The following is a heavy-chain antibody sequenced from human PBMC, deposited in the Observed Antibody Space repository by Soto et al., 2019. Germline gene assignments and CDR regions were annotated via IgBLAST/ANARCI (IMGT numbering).Heavy chain of an antibody. CDR2: MKHIGTP. CDR1: GGSFSCYC. V-gene: IGHV4-34*01. J-gene: IGHJ4*02. CDR3: ARGGRYSSGYTLDY. Sequence: SETLSRTCGLNGGSFSCYCGSWLRQPPGKGLEWIGEMKHIGTPNYKPSLRSRVTISVDTSKNQFSLTLKYVTSADTGIYYCARGGRYSSGYTLDYWGQGHLITVSS. D-gene: IGHD5-18*01.